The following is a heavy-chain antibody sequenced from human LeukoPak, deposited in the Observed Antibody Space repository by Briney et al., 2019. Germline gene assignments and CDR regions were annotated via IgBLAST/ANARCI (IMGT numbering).Heavy chain of an antibody. D-gene: IGHD6-6*01. CDR2: ISSSSSYI. V-gene: IGHV3-21*01. J-gene: IGHJ4*02. CDR3: ARRGGSSSRRSPIDY. CDR1: GFIFSSYS. Sequence: GGSLRLSCAASGFIFSSYSMNWVRQAPGKGLEWVSSISSSSSYIYYADSVKGRFTISRDNAKNSLYLQMNSLRAEDTAVYYCARRGGSSSRRSPIDYWGQGTLVTVSS.